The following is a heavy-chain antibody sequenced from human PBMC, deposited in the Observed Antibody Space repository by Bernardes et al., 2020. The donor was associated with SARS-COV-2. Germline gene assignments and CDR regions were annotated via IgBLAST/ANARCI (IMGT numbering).Heavy chain of an antibody. CDR2: ISYDGSNK. J-gene: IGHJ6*01. V-gene: IGHV3-30*18. CDR1: GFTFSSYG. CDR3: AKDLRPNLGPYYDFWSGYTYYYYGMDV. Sequence: GGSLRLSCAASGFTFSSYGMHWVRQAPGKGLEWVAVISYDGSNKYYADSVKGRFTISRDNSKNTLYLQMNSLRAEDTAVYYCAKDLRPNLGPYYDFWSGYTYYYYGMDV. D-gene: IGHD3-3*01.